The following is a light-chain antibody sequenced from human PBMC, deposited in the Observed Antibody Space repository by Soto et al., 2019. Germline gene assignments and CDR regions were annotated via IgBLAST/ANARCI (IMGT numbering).Light chain of an antibody. V-gene: IGKV1-39*01. CDR3: QQSYSTPLT. Sequence: DIQMTQSPSSLSASVGDRVTITCRASQSISSSLNWYQQKPGKAPKLLIYAASSLQSGVPSRFSGSGSGTDFTLTISSLQPEDFAGYYCQQSYSTPLTCGGGPKVEIK. J-gene: IGKJ4*01. CDR2: AAS. CDR1: QSISSS.